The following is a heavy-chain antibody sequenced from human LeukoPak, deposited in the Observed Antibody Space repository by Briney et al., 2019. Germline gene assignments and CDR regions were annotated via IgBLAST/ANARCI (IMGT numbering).Heavy chain of an antibody. CDR1: GGSFSGYY. CDR2: INHSGST. Sequence: SETLSLTCAVYGGSFSGYYWNWTRQPPGKGLEWIGEINHSGSTNYNPSLKSRVTISVDTSKNQFSLKLSSVTAADTAVYYCVRGTVERYSNYGDWGQGTLVTVSS. D-gene: IGHD4-11*01. J-gene: IGHJ4*02. CDR3: VRGTVERYSNYGD. V-gene: IGHV4-34*01.